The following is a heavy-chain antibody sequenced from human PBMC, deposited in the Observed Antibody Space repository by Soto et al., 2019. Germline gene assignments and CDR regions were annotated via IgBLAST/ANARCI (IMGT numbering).Heavy chain of an antibody. Sequence: QVQLVQSGAEVKKPGSSVKVSCKASGGTFSSYAISWVRQAPGQGLEWMGGLIPIFGTANYAQKFQGRVTITADESTSTAYMELSSLRSEDTAVYYCARDHYDYVWGSYNWFDPWGQGTLVTVSS. J-gene: IGHJ5*02. CDR1: GGTFSSYA. CDR3: ARDHYDYVWGSYNWFDP. CDR2: LIPIFGTA. V-gene: IGHV1-69*01. D-gene: IGHD3-16*01.